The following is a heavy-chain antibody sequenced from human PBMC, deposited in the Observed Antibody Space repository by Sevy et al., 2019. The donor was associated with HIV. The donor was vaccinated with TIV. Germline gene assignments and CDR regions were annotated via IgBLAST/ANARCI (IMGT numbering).Heavy chain of an antibody. CDR2: IYSGGST. Sequence: GGSLRLSCAASGFTVSSSYMTWVRQPPGKGLEWDSVIYSGGSTYYVDSVKGRFTISRDNSKNTLYLQMNNLRADDTAVYYCARGRAVLGAVAINWFDPWGQGALVTVSS. D-gene: IGHD2-21*01. CDR1: GFTVSSSY. J-gene: IGHJ5*02. V-gene: IGHV3-53*01. CDR3: ARGRAVLGAVAINWFDP.